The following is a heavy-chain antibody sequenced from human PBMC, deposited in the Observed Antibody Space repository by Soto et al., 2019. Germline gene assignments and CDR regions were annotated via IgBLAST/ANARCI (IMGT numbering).Heavy chain of an antibody. J-gene: IGHJ1*01. CDR3: AKERPERWLPRGGYVQH. Sequence: EVQLLESGGGLVQPGGSLRLSCAASGFTFSSYAMSWVRQAPGKGLEWVSAISGSGGSTYYADSVKGRFTIARDNSENPLYLQMNSRRAEDTAVYYCAKERPERWLPRGGYVQHWGQGTLVTVSS. D-gene: IGHD5-12*01. V-gene: IGHV3-23*01. CDR2: ISGSGGST. CDR1: GFTFSSYA.